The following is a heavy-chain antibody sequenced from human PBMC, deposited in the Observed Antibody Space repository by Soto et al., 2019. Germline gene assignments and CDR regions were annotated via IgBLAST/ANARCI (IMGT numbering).Heavy chain of an antibody. V-gene: IGHV1-18*01. CDR2: ISANNGNT. D-gene: IGHD1-1*01. CDR3: ARGRYGDY. CDR1: GYAFTTYG. Sequence: QVHLVQSGAEVKKPGASVKVSCKGSGYAFTTYGITWVRQAPGQGLEWMGWISANNGNTNHAQKLQGRVTVTRDTSTSTAYMELRSRRSDDTAVYYCARGRYGDYWGQGALVTVSS. J-gene: IGHJ4*02.